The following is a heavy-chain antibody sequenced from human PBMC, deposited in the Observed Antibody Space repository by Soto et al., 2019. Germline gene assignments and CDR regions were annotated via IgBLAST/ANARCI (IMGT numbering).Heavy chain of an antibody. CDR3: AKDIDLGYCISTSCYYFAY. CDR1: GFTFDDYA. J-gene: IGHJ4*02. D-gene: IGHD2-2*01. Sequence: GGSLRLSCAASGFTFDDYAMHWVRQAPGKGLEWVSGISWNSGSIGYADSVKGRFTISRDNAKNSLYLQMNSLRAEDTALYYCAKDIDLGYCISTSCYYFAYSGQGTLVTVSS. CDR2: ISWNSGSI. V-gene: IGHV3-9*01.